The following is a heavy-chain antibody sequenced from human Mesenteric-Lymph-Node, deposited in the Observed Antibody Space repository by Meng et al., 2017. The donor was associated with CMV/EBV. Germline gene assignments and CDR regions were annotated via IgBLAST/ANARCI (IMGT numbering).Heavy chain of an antibody. D-gene: IGHD3-22*01. Sequence: GESLKISCAASGFTFSSYSMNWVRQAPGKGLEWVSYISSGGVTIYYADSVKGRFTISRDNAKNSLYLQMNSLRAEDTAVYYCARDQTTYYYDSSGPNDAFHIWGQGTMVTVSS. J-gene: IGHJ3*02. CDR3: ARDQTTYYYDSSGPNDAFHI. CDR1: GFTFSSYS. V-gene: IGHV3-48*04. CDR2: ISSGGVTI.